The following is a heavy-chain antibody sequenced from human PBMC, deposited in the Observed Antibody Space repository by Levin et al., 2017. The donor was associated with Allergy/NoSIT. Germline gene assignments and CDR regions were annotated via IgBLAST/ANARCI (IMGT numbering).Heavy chain of an antibody. J-gene: IGHJ2*01. CDR1: GGSISTYY. V-gene: IGHV4-59*12. D-gene: IGHD3-10*01. CDR3: ATALAGGFDWYFDR. CDR2: IYHNGNT. Sequence: PSETLSLTCTVSGGSISTYYWSWIRQPPGKGLEFIGYIYHNGNTDYNPSLKSRVIISVDTSKNQFSLRLRSVTAADTAVYYCATALAGGFDWYFDRWGRGTLVAVSS.